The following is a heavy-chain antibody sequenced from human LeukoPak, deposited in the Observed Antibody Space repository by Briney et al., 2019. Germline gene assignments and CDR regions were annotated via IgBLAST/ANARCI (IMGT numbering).Heavy chain of an antibody. CDR2: IYYSGST. D-gene: IGHD5-18*01. V-gene: IGHV4-59*01. J-gene: IGHJ4*02. CDR1: GGSISSYY. CDR3: ARGQHSYGYFNGFDY. Sequence: SETLSLTCTVSGGSISSYYWNWIRQPPGKGLEWIGYIYYSGSTNYNPSLESRVTMSVDTSKNQFSLKLSSVTAADTAVYYCARGQHSYGYFNGFDYWGQGTLVTVPS.